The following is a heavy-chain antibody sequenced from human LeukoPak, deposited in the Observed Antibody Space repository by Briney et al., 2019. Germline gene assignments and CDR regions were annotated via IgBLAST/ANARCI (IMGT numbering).Heavy chain of an antibody. J-gene: IGHJ4*02. CDR3: ARGSGSYTPFDY. CDR1: GYTFTGYY. V-gene: IGHV1-2*02. CDR2: INPNSGGT. D-gene: IGHD1-26*01. Sequence: ASVKVSCKASGYTFTGYYMHWVRQAPGQGLEWMGWINPNSGGTNYAQKFQGRVTMTRDTSISTAYMELSRLRTDDTAVYYCARGSGSYTPFDYWGQGTLVTVSS.